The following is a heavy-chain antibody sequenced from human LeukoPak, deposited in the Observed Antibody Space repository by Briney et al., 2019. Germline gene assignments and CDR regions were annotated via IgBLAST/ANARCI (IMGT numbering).Heavy chain of an antibody. J-gene: IGHJ5*02. CDR2: ISSSSSYI. Sequence: GGSLRLSCAASGFTFSSYSMNWVRQAPGKGLEWVSSISSSSSYIYYADSVKGRFTISRDNAKHSLYLQMNSLRAEDTAVYYCARDYYDSSATGPWFDPWGQGTLVTVSS. V-gene: IGHV3-21*01. CDR1: GFTFSSYS. D-gene: IGHD3-22*01. CDR3: ARDYYDSSATGPWFDP.